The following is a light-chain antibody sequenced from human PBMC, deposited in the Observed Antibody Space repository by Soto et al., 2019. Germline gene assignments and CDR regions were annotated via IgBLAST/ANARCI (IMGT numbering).Light chain of an antibody. CDR1: SSDIGGYHY. V-gene: IGLV2-14*03. CDR2: EVS. CDR3: SSYATSIGV. J-gene: IGLJ3*02. Sequence: QSALTQPASVSGSPGQSITISCTGSSSDIGGYHYISWYQQYPGKAPTLLIDEVSNRPAGVSNRFSGSKSGNTASLTISGLQAEDEADYYCSSYATSIGVFGGGTKVTVL.